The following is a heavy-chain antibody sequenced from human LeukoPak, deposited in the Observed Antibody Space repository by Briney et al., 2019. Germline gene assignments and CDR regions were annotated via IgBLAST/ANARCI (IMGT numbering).Heavy chain of an antibody. J-gene: IGHJ4*02. CDR1: GFTFSSYA. CDR2: ISGSGGST. Sequence: GGSLRLSCAASGFTFSSYAMSWVRQAPGKGVEGVSGISGSGGSTYYADSVKGRFTISRDNSKNTLYLQMNSLRAEDTAVYYCAKLRGASGSYYFDYWGQGTLVTVSS. CDR3: AKLRGASGSYYFDY. V-gene: IGHV3-23*01. D-gene: IGHD1-26*01.